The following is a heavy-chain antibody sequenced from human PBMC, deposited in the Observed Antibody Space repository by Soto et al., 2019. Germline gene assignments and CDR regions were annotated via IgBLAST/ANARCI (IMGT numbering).Heavy chain of an antibody. J-gene: IGHJ3*02. CDR1: GYTFTSHG. CDR3: ARDRKGSWFDAFDI. Sequence: ASVKVSCKASGYTFTSHGISWVRQAPGQGLEWMGWISGSNGNTNYAQKLQGGVTLATDTSTSTAYMELTSLRSDDTAIYYCARDRKGSWFDAFDIWGQGTMVTVSS. CDR2: ISGSNGNT. D-gene: IGHD6-13*01. V-gene: IGHV1-18*04.